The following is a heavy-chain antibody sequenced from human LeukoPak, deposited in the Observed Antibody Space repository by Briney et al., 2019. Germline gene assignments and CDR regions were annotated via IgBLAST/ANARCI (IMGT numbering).Heavy chain of an antibody. Sequence: EGSLRLSCAASGFTFSSYSMNWVRQAPGKGLEWVSSISSSSSYIYYADSVKGRFTISRDNAKNSLYLQMNSLRAEDTAVYYCAREATDSSFSGFDYWGQGTLVTVSS. J-gene: IGHJ4*02. CDR3: AREATDSSFSGFDY. V-gene: IGHV3-21*01. D-gene: IGHD6-6*01. CDR2: ISSSSSYI. CDR1: GFTFSSYS.